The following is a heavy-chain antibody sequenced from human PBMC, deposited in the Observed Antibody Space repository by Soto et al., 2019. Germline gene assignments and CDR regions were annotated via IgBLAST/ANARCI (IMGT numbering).Heavy chain of an antibody. Sequence: SETLSLTCTVSGGSVSSGYYYWSWIRQPPGKGLEWLGYIDYSGSTNYNPSLKSRVTVSVDTSKNQFSLKLSSVTAADMAVYYCARIVQKDGGLLSNYYYGLDVWGQGTTVTVS. CDR3: ARIVQKDGGLLSNYYYGLDV. V-gene: IGHV4-61*01. CDR1: GGSVSSGYYY. J-gene: IGHJ6*02. D-gene: IGHD3-10*01. CDR2: IDYSGST.